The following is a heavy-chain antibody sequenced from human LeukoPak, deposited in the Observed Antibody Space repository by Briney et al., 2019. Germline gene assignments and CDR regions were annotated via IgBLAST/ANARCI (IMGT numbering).Heavy chain of an antibody. V-gene: IGHV1-8*02. CDR2: MNPNSGNT. CDR1: GYTFTSYD. J-gene: IGHJ5*02. D-gene: IGHD2-8*02. Sequence: ASVKVSCKASGYTFTSYDINWVRQATGQGLEWMEWMNPNSGNTGYAQKFQGRVTMTRDTSISTAYMELSRLRSDDTAVYYCARDWWNRWFDPWGQGTLVTVSS. CDR3: ARDWWNRWFDP.